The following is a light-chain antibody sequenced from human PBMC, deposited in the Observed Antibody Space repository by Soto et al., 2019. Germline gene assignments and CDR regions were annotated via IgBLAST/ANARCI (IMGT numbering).Light chain of an antibody. CDR3: QQYENLPT. CDR1: QNINNY. V-gene: IGKV1-33*01. Sequence: DIQMTQSPSSRSESVGDRVTITCQASQNINNYLNWYQQKPGRAPKLLIYDASNLEAGVPSRFRGSGSGTDFTFTISRLQPEDIATYYCQQYENLPTFGQGTRLEIK. J-gene: IGKJ5*01. CDR2: DAS.